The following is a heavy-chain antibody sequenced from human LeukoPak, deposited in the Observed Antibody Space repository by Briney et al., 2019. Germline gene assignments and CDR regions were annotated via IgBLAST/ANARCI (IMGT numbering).Heavy chain of an antibody. CDR2: INRDGSST. V-gene: IGHV3-74*01. D-gene: IGHD3-16*01. CDR1: GFTFSSYW. Sequence: PGGTLRLSCAASGFTFSSYWMHWVRQTPGKGLVWVSRINRDGSSTNYADSVEGRFTVSRDNAKNTLYLQMNSLRAEDTAVYYCARDHFGSATHWGQGTLVTVSS. J-gene: IGHJ4*02. CDR3: ARDHFGSATH.